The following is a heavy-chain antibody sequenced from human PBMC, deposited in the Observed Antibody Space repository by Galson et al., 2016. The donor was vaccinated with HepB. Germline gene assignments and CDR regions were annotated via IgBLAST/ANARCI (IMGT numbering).Heavy chain of an antibody. Sequence: SLRLSCAASGFTFRSYAMSWVRQAPGKGLEWVSAISANGVDTYSADSVKGRFTISRDNSKNTLSLQMNSLRAEDTAVYYCVCQLLFYYFDYWGQGTLVTVSA. CDR3: VCQLLFYYFDY. J-gene: IGHJ4*02. V-gene: IGHV3-23*01. D-gene: IGHD2-2*01. CDR2: ISANGVDT. CDR1: GFTFRSYA.